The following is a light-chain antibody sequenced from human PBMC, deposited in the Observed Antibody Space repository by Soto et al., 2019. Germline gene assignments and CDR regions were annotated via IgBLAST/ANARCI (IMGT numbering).Light chain of an antibody. CDR1: QSVRGN. Sequence: EIVMKQSPATLSVSPGERATLSCRASQSVRGNLAWYLQIPGQTPILLIYVSSSKATGIPARFRGSGSGTELFIPISSMQSEDFAVYYCQQYNNWPRTFGQGTKVDI. CDR3: QQYNNWPRT. CDR2: VSS. J-gene: IGKJ1*01. V-gene: IGKV3-15*01.